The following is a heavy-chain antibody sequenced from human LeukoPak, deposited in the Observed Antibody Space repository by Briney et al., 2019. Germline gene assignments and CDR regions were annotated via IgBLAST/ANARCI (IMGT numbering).Heavy chain of an antibody. V-gene: IGHV3-7*01. Sequence: GGSLRLSCAVSGFTFSSSWMSWVRQGPGKGLEWVANIKQDGSEKYYVDSVKGRFTISRDNAKNSLYLQMNSLRAEDTAVYYRARDLDYWGQGTLVTVSS. CDR2: IKQDGSEK. CDR3: ARDLDY. CDR1: GFTFSSSW. J-gene: IGHJ4*02.